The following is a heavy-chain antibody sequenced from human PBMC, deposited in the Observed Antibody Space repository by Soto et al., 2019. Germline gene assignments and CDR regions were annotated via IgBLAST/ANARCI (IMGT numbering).Heavy chain of an antibody. CDR1: GGSISSSSYY. CDR2: IFYSGST. D-gene: IGHD2-15*01. V-gene: IGHV4-39*01. CDR3: ARRPVYCSGGSCYSEGWFDP. Sequence: SETLSLTCTVSGGSISSSSYYWGWIRQPPVKGREWIGSIFYSGSTYYNPSLKSRVTISVDTSKNQFSLKLSSVTAADTAVYYCARRPVYCSGGSCYSEGWFDPWGQGTLVTVS. J-gene: IGHJ5*02.